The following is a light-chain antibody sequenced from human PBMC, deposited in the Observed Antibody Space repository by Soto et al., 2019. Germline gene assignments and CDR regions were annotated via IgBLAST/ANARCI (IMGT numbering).Light chain of an antibody. CDR2: RAS. J-gene: IGKJ1*01. Sequence: IVMTQSPATLSVSPGERATLSCRASQNIYNNIAWYQHRPGQAPRLLIYRASTRATGVPARFRGSGFETEYTLTISSLQSEDFAIYSCLQYHNLWAFGQGTKVEIK. CDR1: QNIYNN. V-gene: IGKV3-15*01. CDR3: LQYHNLWA.